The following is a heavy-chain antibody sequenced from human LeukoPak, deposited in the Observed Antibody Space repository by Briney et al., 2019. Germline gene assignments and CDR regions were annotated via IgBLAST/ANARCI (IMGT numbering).Heavy chain of an antibody. CDR3: AKPTGPATMGAFDI. V-gene: IGHV3-20*04. CDR1: GFTFGDYG. J-gene: IGHJ3*02. D-gene: IGHD1-14*01. CDR2: INWNGGRT. Sequence: GGSLRLSCAASGFTFGDYGMSWVRQAPGKGLEWVSGINWNGGRTDYADSVKGRFTISRDNAKNSLYLQMNNLRAEDTAVYSCAKPTGPATMGAFDIWGQGTLVTVSS.